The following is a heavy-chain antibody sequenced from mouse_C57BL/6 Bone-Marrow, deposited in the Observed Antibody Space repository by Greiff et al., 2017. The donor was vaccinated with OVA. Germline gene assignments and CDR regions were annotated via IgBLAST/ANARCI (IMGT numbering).Heavy chain of an antibody. V-gene: IGHV1-26*01. CDR1: GYTFTDYY. CDR2: INPNNGGT. CDR3: ARSSRNHGRAWFAY. Sequence: EVQLQQSGPELVKPGASVKISCKASGYTFTDYYMNWVKQSHGKSLEWIGDINPNNGGTSYNQKFKGKATLTVDKSSSTAYMELRSLTSEDSAVYYCARSSRNHGRAWFAYGGQGTLVTVSA. J-gene: IGHJ3*01. D-gene: IGHD2-1*01.